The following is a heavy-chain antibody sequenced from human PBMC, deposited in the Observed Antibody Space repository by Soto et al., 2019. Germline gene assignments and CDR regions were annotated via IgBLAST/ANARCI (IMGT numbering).Heavy chain of an antibody. CDR3: ALNLRFLEWLFLDY. D-gene: IGHD3-3*01. CDR1: GFTFSSYA. J-gene: IGHJ4*02. Sequence: EVQLLESGGGLVQPGGSLRLSCAASGFTFSSYAMSWVRQAPGKGLEWVSAISGSGGSTYYADSVKGRLTISRDNSKNTLYLQMNSLRAEDTAVYYCALNLRFLEWLFLDYWGQGTLVTVSS. CDR2: ISGSGGST. V-gene: IGHV3-23*01.